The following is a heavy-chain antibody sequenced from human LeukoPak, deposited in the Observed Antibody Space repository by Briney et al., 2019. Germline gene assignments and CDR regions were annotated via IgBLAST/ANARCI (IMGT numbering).Heavy chain of an antibody. V-gene: IGHV3-23*01. J-gene: IGHJ4*02. Sequence: GGSLRLSCAVSGITLSNYGMSWVRQAPGKGLEWVAGISDSGGRTNYADSVKGRFTISRDNPKNTLYLQMNSLRAEDTAVYFCAKRGVVIRVILVGFHKEAYYFDSWGQGALVIVSS. D-gene: IGHD3-22*01. CDR1: GITLSNYG. CDR3: AKRGVVIRVILVGFHKEAYYFDS. CDR2: ISDSGGRT.